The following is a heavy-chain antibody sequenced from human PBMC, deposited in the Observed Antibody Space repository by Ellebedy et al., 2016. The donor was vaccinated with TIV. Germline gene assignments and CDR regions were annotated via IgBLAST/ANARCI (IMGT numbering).Heavy chain of an antibody. J-gene: IGHJ4*02. CDR2: ISSHTGDT. D-gene: IGHD3-9*01. V-gene: IGHV1-18*04. CDR3: ARVIGLRDFDGATCSPPPPLDY. Sequence: ASVKVSCKGSGYTFTSFGMSWLRQAPGKGLEWMGWISSHTGDTNYAQNFQDRVTMTTDTSTRKGYMELRSLRSDDTAVYYCARVIGLRDFDGATCSPPPPLDYWGQGTLVIVSS. CDR1: GYTFTSFG.